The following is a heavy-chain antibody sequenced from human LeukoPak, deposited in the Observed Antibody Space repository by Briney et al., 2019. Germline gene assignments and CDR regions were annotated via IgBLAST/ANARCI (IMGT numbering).Heavy chain of an antibody. D-gene: IGHD3-10*01. CDR3: ARGEYGSGSYFFNY. Sequence: ASVKVSCKASGYTFTSYDINWVRQATGQGLEWMGWMNPNSGNTGHAQKFQGRVTMTRNTSISTAYMELSSLRSEDTAVYYCARGEYGSGSYFFNYWGQGTLVTVSS. CDR1: GYTFTSYD. CDR2: MNPNSGNT. J-gene: IGHJ4*02. V-gene: IGHV1-8*01.